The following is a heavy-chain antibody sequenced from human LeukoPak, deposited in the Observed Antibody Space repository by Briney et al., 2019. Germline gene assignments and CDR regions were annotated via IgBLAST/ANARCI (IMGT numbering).Heavy chain of an antibody. J-gene: IGHJ2*01. V-gene: IGHV4-39*07. CDR3: ARDGKKDVLRFLEWSKKYFDL. CDR2: IYYSGST. D-gene: IGHD3-3*01. Sequence: SETLSLTCTVSGGSISSSNYYWGWIRQPPGKGLEWIGSIYYSGSTYYNPSLKSRVTISVDTSKNQFSLKLSSVTAADTAVYYCARDGKKDVLRFLEWSKKYFDLWGRGTLVTVSS. CDR1: GGSISSSNYY.